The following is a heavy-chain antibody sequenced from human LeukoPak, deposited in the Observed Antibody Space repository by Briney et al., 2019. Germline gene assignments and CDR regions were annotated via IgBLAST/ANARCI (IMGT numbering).Heavy chain of an antibody. D-gene: IGHD4-17*01. CDR3: ARRDPTTVTAFDC. V-gene: IGHV5-51*01. CDR1: GFDFTRDW. CDR2: IFPDDSDT. Sequence: GESLKISCRFSGFDFTRDWIGWVRLMPGKGLEWMGIIFPDDSDTRYGPSFQGQVTLSADKSISTAYLQWSSLKASDTAIYYCARRDPTTVTAFDCWGQGTLVTVSS. J-gene: IGHJ4*02.